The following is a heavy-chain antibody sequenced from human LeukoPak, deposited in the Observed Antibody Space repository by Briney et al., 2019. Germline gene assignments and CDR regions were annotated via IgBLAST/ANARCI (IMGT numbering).Heavy chain of an antibody. CDR2: IYYSGST. CDR3: ARAKVEEESAFDY. Sequence: SETLSLTCTVSGGSISSGDYYWSWLRQPPGKGLEWIGYIYYSGSTYYNPSLKSRVTISVDTTKNQFSLKLSSVTAADTAVYYCARAKVEEESAFDYWGQGTLVTVSS. J-gene: IGHJ4*02. CDR1: GGSISSGDYY. V-gene: IGHV4-30-4*08. D-gene: IGHD2-15*01.